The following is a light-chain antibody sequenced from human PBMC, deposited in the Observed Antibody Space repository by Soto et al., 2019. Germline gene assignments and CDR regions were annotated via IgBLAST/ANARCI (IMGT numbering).Light chain of an antibody. Sequence: DIQMNPFPSPLPAYLRDRLTLTCRASQSISSWLAWYQQKPGKAPKLLIYDASSLESGVPSRFSGSGSGTEFTLTISSLQPDDFATYYCQQYNSYWTYGQGTKVDI. J-gene: IGKJ1*01. CDR2: DAS. V-gene: IGKV1-5*01. CDR1: QSISSW. CDR3: QQYNSYWT.